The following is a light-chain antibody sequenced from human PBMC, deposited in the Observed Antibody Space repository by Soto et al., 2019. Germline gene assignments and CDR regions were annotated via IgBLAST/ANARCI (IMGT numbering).Light chain of an antibody. V-gene: IGKV3-11*01. J-gene: IGKJ4*01. CDR3: QQRGN. CDR2: DAS. CDR1: QSVSSS. Sequence: EIVLTQSPATLSLSPGERTTLSCRASQSVSSSLAWYQQKPGQAPRLLIYDASNRATGIPARFSGSGSGTDFTLTISSLEPEDFAVYYCQQRGNFGGGTKVEIK.